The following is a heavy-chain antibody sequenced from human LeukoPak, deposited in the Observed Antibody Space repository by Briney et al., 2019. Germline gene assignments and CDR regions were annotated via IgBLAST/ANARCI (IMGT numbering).Heavy chain of an antibody. Sequence: GGSLRLSCAASGFTFSDYYMSWIRQAPGKGLEWVSYISSSGSTIYYADSVKGRFTISRDNAKNSLYLQMNSLRAEDTAVYYCARVMSPYYYYGMDVWGQGTTVTVSS. J-gene: IGHJ6*02. CDR2: ISSSGSTI. CDR1: GFTFSDYY. CDR3: ARVMSPYYYYGMDV. D-gene: IGHD3-16*01. V-gene: IGHV3-11*01.